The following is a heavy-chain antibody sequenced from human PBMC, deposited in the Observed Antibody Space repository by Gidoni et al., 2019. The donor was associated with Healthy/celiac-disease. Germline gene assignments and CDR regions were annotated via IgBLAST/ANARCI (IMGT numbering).Heavy chain of an antibody. CDR3: AKDPGIAVAGPHY. Sequence: EVQLLESGGGLVQPGGSLRISCAASGFPFSSYAMSWVRQAPGKGLEWVSAISGSGGSTYYADSVKGRFTISRDNSKNTLYLQMNSLRAEDTAVYYCAKDPGIAVAGPHYWGQGTLVTVSS. D-gene: IGHD6-19*01. J-gene: IGHJ4*02. V-gene: IGHV3-23*01. CDR1: GFPFSSYA. CDR2: ISGSGGST.